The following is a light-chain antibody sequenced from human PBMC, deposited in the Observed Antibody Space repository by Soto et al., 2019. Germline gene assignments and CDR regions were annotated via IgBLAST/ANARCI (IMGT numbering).Light chain of an antibody. CDR1: QDISNY. CDR3: QQYDNLPLA. Sequence: DIQMTQSPSSLSASVGDRVTITCQASQDISNYLNWYQQKPGKAPKLLIYDASNLETGVPSRFSGSGSGSDFNFTISSLQPGDIATYDCQQYDNLPLAFGQETKLEIK. V-gene: IGKV1-33*01. CDR2: DAS. J-gene: IGKJ2*01.